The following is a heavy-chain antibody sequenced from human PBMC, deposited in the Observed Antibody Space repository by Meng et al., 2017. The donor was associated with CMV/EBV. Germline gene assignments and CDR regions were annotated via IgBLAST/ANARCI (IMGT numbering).Heavy chain of an antibody. V-gene: IGHV4-61*01. CDR1: GGSINSSSYY. D-gene: IGHD6-19*01. CDR3: AREAGMFDP. CDR2: IYYSGST. Sequence: GSLRLSCTVSGGSINSSSYYWSWIRQPPGKGLEWIGYIYYSGSTNYNPSLKSRVTISVDTSKNQFSLKLSSVTAADTAVYYCAREAGMFDPWGQGTLVTVSS. J-gene: IGHJ5*02.